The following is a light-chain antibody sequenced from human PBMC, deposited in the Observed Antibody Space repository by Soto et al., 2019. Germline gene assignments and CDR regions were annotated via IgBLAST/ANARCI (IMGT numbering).Light chain of an antibody. Sequence: SALTQPPSASGSPGQSVTISCTGTSSDVGGYNYVSWYQQHPGKAPKLMIYEVNKRPSGVPDRFSGSKSGNTASLTVSGLQAEDEADYYCSSYAGSNIVVFGGGTKLTVL. CDR1: SSDVGGYNY. CDR3: SSYAGSNIVV. CDR2: EVN. J-gene: IGLJ2*01. V-gene: IGLV2-8*01.